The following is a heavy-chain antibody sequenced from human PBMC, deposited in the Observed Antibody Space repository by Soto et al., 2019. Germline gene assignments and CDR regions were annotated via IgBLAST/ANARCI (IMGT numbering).Heavy chain of an antibody. CDR1: GYTFTSYG. CDR3: ASRYSVHHTNHYGMNV. J-gene: IGHJ6*02. Sequence: ASVKVSCKASGYTFTSYGISWVRQAPGQGLEWMGWISAYNGNTNYAQKLQGRVTMTTDTSTSTAYMELRSLRSDDTAVYYCASRYSVHHTNHYGMNVWRQGTTVTVSS. CDR2: ISAYNGNT. D-gene: IGHD4-4*01. V-gene: IGHV1-18*04.